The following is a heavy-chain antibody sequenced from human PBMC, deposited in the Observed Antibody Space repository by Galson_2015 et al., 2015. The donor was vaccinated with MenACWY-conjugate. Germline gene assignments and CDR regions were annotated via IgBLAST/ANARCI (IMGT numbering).Heavy chain of an antibody. CDR2: IAGSGGGT. CDR1: GLTFNNSP. D-gene: IGHD3-10*01. CDR3: ASQTTNYYACYAYALGV. Sequence: SLRLSCAASGLTFNNSPMNWVRQAPGKGLEWVSGIAGSGGGTYYADSVKGRFAISRDNSKNTVYLQMNSLRAEDTAVYHCASQTTNYYACYAYALGVWGQGTTFTVSS. J-gene: IGHJ6*02. V-gene: IGHV3-23*01.